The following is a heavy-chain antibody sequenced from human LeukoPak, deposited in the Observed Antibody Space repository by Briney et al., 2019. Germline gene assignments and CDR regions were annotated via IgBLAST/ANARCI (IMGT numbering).Heavy chain of an antibody. J-gene: IGHJ3*02. CDR3: ARDFIAAAGTKESAFDS. CDR1: GYTFRDYY. Sequence: ASVKVSCKASGYTFRDYYLHWVRQAPGQGLEWIGWIYPSSGGTKYTQTFQGRVTMTRDTSISTAYMELTRLTHDDTAVYYCARDFIAAAGTKESAFDSWGQGTMVTVSS. V-gene: IGHV1-2*02. D-gene: IGHD6-13*01. CDR2: IYPSSGGT.